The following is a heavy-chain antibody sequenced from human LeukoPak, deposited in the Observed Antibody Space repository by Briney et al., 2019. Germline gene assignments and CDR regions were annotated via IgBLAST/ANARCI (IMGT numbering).Heavy chain of an antibody. CDR3: ATDSVRGVIRSFDY. J-gene: IGHJ4*02. CDR2: FDPEDGET. CDR1: GYTLTELS. V-gene: IGHV1-24*01. D-gene: IGHD3-10*02. Sequence: ASVKVSCKVSGYTLTELSMHWVRQAPGKGLEWMGGFDPEDGETIYAQKFQGRVTMTEDTSTDTAYMELSSLRSEDTAVYYCATDSVRGVIRSFDYWGQGTLVTVSS.